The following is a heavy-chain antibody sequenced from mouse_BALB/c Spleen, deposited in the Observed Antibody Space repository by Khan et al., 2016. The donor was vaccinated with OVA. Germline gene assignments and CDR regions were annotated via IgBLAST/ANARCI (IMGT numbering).Heavy chain of an antibody. CDR2: IYPGDGST. Sequence: QVQLQQPGPELVKPGASVKISCKASGYTFTAYDINWVKQRPGQGLEWIGWIYPGDGSTQYNEDLKGKATLTADRSSNTAYMQLSSLTSKNSAVYFCAMEGLRGVAMDYWGQGTSVSVSS. D-gene: IGHD2-4*01. CDR1: GYTFTAYD. CDR3: AMEGLRGVAMDY. V-gene: IGHV1S56*01. J-gene: IGHJ4*01.